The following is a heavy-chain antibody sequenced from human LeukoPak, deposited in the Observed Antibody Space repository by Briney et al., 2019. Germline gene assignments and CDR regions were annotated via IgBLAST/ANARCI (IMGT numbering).Heavy chain of an antibody. CDR2: IYYSGST. CDR1: GGSISSYY. J-gene: IGHJ3*02. V-gene: IGHV4-59*01. D-gene: IGHD5-24*01. CDR3: ASAEDGYNLDDAFDT. Sequence: SETLSLTCTVPGGSISSYYWSWIRQPPGKGLEWMGYIYYSGSTNYNPSLKSRVTISVDTSKNQFSLKLSSVTAADTAVYYCASAEDGYNLDDAFDTWGQGTMVTVSS.